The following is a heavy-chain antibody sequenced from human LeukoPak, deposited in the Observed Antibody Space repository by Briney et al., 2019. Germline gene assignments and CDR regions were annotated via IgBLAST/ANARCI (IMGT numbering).Heavy chain of an antibody. Sequence: ASVKVSCKASGYTFTSYGISWVRQAPGQGLEWMGWINAGNGNTKYSQKFQGRVTITRDTSASTAYMELSSLRSEDTAVYYCARAHCSGGSCYSSFDYWGQGTLVTVSS. J-gene: IGHJ4*02. CDR1: GYTFTSYG. V-gene: IGHV1-3*01. CDR3: ARAHCSGGSCYSSFDY. D-gene: IGHD2-15*01. CDR2: INAGNGNT.